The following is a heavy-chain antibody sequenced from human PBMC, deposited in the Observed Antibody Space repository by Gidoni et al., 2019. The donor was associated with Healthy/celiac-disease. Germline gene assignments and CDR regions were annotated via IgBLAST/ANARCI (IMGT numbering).Heavy chain of an antibody. D-gene: IGHD6-19*01. CDR3: AKPGGIAVGGTEGDYYYGMDV. Sequence: QVQRVESGGGVVQPWRFLRPPCAASGFPSSRYAMHLCRQAPGKGLEWVAVISYDGSNKYYADSVKGRFTISRDNSKNTLYLQMNSLRAEDTAVYYCAKPGGIAVGGTEGDYYYGMDVWGQGTTVTVSS. J-gene: IGHJ6*02. CDR1: GFPSSRYA. V-gene: IGHV3-30*18. CDR2: ISYDGSNK.